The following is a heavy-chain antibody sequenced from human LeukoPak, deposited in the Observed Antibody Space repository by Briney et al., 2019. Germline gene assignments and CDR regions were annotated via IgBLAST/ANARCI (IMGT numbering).Heavy chain of an antibody. V-gene: IGHV3-21*01. CDR1: GFTFSSYS. J-gene: IGHJ3*02. D-gene: IGHD2-2*01. Sequence: SPGGSLRLSCAASGFTFSSYSMNWVRQAPGKGLEWVSSISSSSSYIYYADSVKGRFTISRDNAKNSLYLQMNSLRAEDTAVYYCAREARWYCSSTSCSYGAFDIWGQGTMVTVSS. CDR3: AREARWYCSSTSCSYGAFDI. CDR2: ISSSSSYI.